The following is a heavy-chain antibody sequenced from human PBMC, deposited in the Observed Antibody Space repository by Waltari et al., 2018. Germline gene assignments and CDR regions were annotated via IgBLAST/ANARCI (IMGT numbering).Heavy chain of an antibody. J-gene: IGHJ4*02. Sequence: QVHLQESGPGLVKPSQTLSLTCSISDDSINTGPFYFTWIRQYPGKGLERIGYVDNTGSPSYNPSLRSRFSISVDTSRRHFSLKLMSVTAADTASYFCAISSSGGNYFDYWGRGTLVTVSS. CDR1: DDSINTGPFY. CDR2: VDNTGSP. V-gene: IGHV4-31*03. CDR3: AISSSGGNYFDY. D-gene: IGHD6-6*01.